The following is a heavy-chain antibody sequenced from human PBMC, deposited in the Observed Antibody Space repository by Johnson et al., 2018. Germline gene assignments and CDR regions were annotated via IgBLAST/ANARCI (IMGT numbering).Heavy chain of an antibody. J-gene: IGHJ1*01. CDR1: GLSFSHVW. Sequence: VQLVESGGGLVRPGGSLRLSCAVSGLSFSHVWMNWVRQAPGKGLEWVGRIKTKSAGGTTDYAAPVKDRFTISRDASESTVYLQMNSLKTEDTAVYYCTTVGIAAAGMGFQHWGQGTLVTASS. V-gene: IGHV3-15*07. CDR2: IKTKSAGGTT. CDR3: TTVGIAAAGMGFQH. D-gene: IGHD6-13*01.